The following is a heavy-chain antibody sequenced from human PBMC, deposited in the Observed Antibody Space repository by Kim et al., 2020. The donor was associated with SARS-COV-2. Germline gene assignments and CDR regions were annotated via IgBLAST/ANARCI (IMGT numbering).Heavy chain of an antibody. J-gene: IGHJ6*02. V-gene: IGHV3-23*01. Sequence: GGSLRLSCAASGFTFSSYAMSWVRQAPGKGLEWVSAISNSGGSTDYADSVKGRFTISRDDSKNTLSLQMNSLRAEDTAVYYCAKVVHGDSYYYYGMDVWGQGTPVTVS. CDR1: GFTFSSYA. CDR3: AKVVHGDSYYYYGMDV. D-gene: IGHD4-17*01. CDR2: ISNSGGST.